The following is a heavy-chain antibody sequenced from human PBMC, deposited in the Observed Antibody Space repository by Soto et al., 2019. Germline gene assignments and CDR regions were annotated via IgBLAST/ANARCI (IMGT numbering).Heavy chain of an antibody. CDR1: GYSFSGYW. CDR2: IDPSDSQT. V-gene: IGHV5-10-1*01. CDR3: ARQIYDSDTGPNFQYYFDS. D-gene: IGHD3-22*01. Sequence: PGESLKISCKGSGYSFSGYWSTWVRQKPVKGLAWMGRIDPSDSQTYYSPSFRGHVTISVTKSITTVFLQWSSLRASDTARYYCARQIYDSDTGPNFQYYFDSWGQGTPVTVSS. J-gene: IGHJ4*02.